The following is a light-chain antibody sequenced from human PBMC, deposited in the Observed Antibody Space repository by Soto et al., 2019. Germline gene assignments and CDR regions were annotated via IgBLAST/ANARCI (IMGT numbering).Light chain of an antibody. J-gene: IGKJ3*01. V-gene: IGKV3-20*01. CDR1: QRVSSSY. Sequence: EIVLTQSPGTLSLAPGERATLSCRASQRVSSSYLAWHQQKPGQAPRLLISAASSRATGIPDRFSGSGSGTDFTLTISRLEPEDFVVYYCQQYGTSPFTFGPGTKVDI. CDR3: QQYGTSPFT. CDR2: AAS.